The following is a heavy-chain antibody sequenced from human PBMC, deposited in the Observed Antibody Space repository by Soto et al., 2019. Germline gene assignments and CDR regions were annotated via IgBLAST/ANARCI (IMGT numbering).Heavy chain of an antibody. CDR2: IWYDGSNK. V-gene: IGHV3-33*01. J-gene: IGHJ6*02. D-gene: IGHD2-15*01. CDR1: GFTLSSYG. Sequence: GGSLRLSCAASGFTLSSYGMHWVRQAPGKGLEWVAVIWYDGSNKYYADSVKGRFTISRDNSKNTLYLQMNSLRAEDTAVYYCARDRAWWRYYGMDVWGQGTTVTVSS. CDR3: ARDRAWWRYYGMDV.